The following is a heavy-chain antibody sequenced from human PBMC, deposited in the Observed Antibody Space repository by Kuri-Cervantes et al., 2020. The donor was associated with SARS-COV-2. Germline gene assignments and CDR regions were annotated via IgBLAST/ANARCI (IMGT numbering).Heavy chain of an antibody. Sequence: GSLRLSCTVSGGSISSYYWSWIRQPAGKGLEWIGRIYTSGSTNYNPSLKSRVTMSVDTSKNQFSLKLSSVTAADTAVYYCARLARQYSSSSSPDYWGQGTLVTVSS. CDR1: GGSISSYY. J-gene: IGHJ4*02. CDR3: ARLARQYSSSSSPDY. V-gene: IGHV4-4*07. D-gene: IGHD6-6*01. CDR2: IYTSGST.